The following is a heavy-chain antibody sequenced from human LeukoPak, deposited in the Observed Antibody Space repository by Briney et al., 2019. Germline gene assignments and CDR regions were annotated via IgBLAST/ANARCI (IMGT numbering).Heavy chain of an antibody. V-gene: IGHV4-4*07. D-gene: IGHD3-22*01. CDR3: ARRITMIVESYFDY. CDR2: IYTSGST. CDR1: GGSISSYY. J-gene: IGHJ4*02. Sequence: SETLSLTCTVSGGSISSYYWSWIRQPAGKGLEWIGRIYTSGSTNCNPSLKSRVTMSVDTSKNQFSLKLSSVTAADTAVYYCARRITMIVESYFDYWGQGTLVTVSS.